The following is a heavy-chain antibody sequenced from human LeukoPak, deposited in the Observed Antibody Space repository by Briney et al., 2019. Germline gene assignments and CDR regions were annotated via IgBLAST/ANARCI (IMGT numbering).Heavy chain of an antibody. V-gene: IGHV3-66*01. J-gene: IGHJ4*02. D-gene: IGHD3-10*01. Sequence: GGSLRLSCAASGFTVSSNYMSWVRQAPGKGLEWVSVIYSGGSTYYADSVKGRFIVSRDNSKNTLYLQMNSLRAEDTAVYYCARDKGAGSYYGYFDYWGQGTLVTVSS. CDR3: ARDKGAGSYYGYFDY. CDR2: IYSGGST. CDR1: GFTVSSNY.